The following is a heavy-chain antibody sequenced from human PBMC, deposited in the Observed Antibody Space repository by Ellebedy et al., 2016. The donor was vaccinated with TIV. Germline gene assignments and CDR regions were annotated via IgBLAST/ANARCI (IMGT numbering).Heavy chain of an antibody. D-gene: IGHD6-6*01. CDR1: GFTFDDYA. V-gene: IGHV3-9*01. J-gene: IGHJ4*02. Sequence: GGSLRLXXAASGFTFDDYAMHWVRQAPGKGLEWASGISWNSGSIGYADSVKGRFTISRDNAKNSLYLQMNSLRAEDTALYYCAKDIGGSSEVFDYWGQGTLVTVSS. CDR3: AKDIGGSSEVFDY. CDR2: ISWNSGSI.